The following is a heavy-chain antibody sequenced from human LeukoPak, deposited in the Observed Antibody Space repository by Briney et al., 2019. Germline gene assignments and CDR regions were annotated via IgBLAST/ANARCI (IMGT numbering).Heavy chain of an antibody. CDR2: IANDGRDK. J-gene: IGHJ4*02. CDR3: AKDRAVGAAAYYFDF. Sequence: PGRSLRLSCAASGFTFSNYGMHWVRQAPGKRLEWVAVIANDGRDKKCGGSVKGRFTISRDNSKNTLYLQMNSLRDEDTAVYYCAKDRAVGAAAYYFDFWGQGTLVTVSS. V-gene: IGHV3-30*18. CDR1: GFTFSNYG. D-gene: IGHD6-13*01.